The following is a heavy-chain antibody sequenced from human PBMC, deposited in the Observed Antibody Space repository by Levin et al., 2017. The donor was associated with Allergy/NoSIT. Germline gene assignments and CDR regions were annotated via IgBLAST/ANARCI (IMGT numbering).Heavy chain of an antibody. J-gene: IGHJ6*03. D-gene: IGHD6-6*01. V-gene: IGHV4-39*01. Sequence: SETLSLTCTVSGGSISSSSYYWGWIRQPPGKGLEWIGSIYYSGSTYYNPSLKSRVTISVDTSKNQFSLKLSSVTAADTAVYYCIAAPDGGYYYHYMDVWGKGTTVTVSS. CDR3: IAAPDGGYYYHYMDV. CDR2: IYYSGST. CDR1: GGSISSSSYY.